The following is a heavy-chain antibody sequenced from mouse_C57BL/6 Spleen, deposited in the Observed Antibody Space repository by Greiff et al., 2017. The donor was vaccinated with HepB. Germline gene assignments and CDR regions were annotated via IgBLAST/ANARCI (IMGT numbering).Heavy chain of an antibody. CDR3: ARRFYYVSSYVGWYFDV. J-gene: IGHJ1*03. CDR2: IHPNSGST. CDR1: GYTFTSYW. D-gene: IGHD1-1*01. V-gene: IGHV1-64*01. Sequence: VQLQQSGAELVKPGASVKLSCKASGYTFTSYWMHWVKQRPGQGLEWIGMIHPNSGSTNYNEKFKSKATLTVDKSSSTAYMQLSSLTSEDSAVYYCARRFYYVSSYVGWYFDVWGTGTTVTVSS.